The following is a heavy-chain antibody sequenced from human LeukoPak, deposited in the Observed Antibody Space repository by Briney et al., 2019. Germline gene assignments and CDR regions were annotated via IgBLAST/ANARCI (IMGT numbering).Heavy chain of an antibody. CDR1: GYTFTGYY. CDR2: VNPNSGGT. D-gene: IGHD6-19*01. J-gene: IGHJ4*02. Sequence: ASVKVSCKASGYTFTGYYMHWVRQAPGQGLEWMGWVNPNSGGTNYAQKFQGRVTMTRDTSISAAYMELSRLRSDDTAVYHCARVFSFDSSGWYFFDYWGQGTLVTVSS. CDR3: ARVFSFDSSGWYFFDY. V-gene: IGHV1-2*02.